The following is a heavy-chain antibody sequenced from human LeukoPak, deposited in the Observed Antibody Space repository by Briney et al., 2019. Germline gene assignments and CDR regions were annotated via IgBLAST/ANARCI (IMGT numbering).Heavy chain of an antibody. CDR3: ARGGDERDGYSLGGY. V-gene: IGHV3-48*03. Sequence: PGGSLRLSCAASGFTFSSYEMNWVRQAPGKWLEWVSYISSSGSTIYYADSVKGRFTISRDNAKNSLYLQMNSLRAEDTAVYYCARGGDERDGYSLGGYWGQGTLVTVSS. D-gene: IGHD5-24*01. CDR1: GFTFSSYE. J-gene: IGHJ4*02. CDR2: ISSSGSTI.